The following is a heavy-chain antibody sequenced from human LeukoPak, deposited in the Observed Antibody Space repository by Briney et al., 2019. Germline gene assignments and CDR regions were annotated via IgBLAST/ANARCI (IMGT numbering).Heavy chain of an antibody. CDR3: ARKYYYDSSGSDAFDI. D-gene: IGHD3-22*01. CDR1: GFTFSSYW. V-gene: IGHV3-53*01. CDR2: MYSGGST. Sequence: GGSLRLSCAASGFTFSSYWMYWVRQAPGKGLEWVSVMYSGGSTYYADSVQGRFTISRDSSKNTLYLQMNSLRAEDTAVYYCARKYYYDSSGSDAFDIWGQGTMVTVSS. J-gene: IGHJ3*02.